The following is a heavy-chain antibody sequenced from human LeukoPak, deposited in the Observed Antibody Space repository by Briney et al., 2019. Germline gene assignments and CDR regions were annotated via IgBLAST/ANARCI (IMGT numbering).Heavy chain of an antibody. CDR2: IYHSGST. D-gene: IGHD3-22*01. V-gene: IGHV4-30-2*01. CDR3: ASGGNYYDSSGYFRFVFDY. J-gene: IGHJ4*02. CDR1: GGSISSGGYS. Sequence: PSETLSLTCAVSGGSISSGGYSWSWIRQPPGKGLEWIGYIYHSGSTYYNPSLKSRVTISVDRSKNQFSLKLSSVTAADTAVYYCASGGNYYDSSGYFRFVFDYWGQGTLVTVSS.